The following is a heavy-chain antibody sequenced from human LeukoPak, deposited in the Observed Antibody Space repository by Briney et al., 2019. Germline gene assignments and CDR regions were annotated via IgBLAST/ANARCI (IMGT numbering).Heavy chain of an antibody. Sequence: ASVKVSCEASGYTFTSYYMHWVRQAPGQGLEWMGIINPSGGSTSYAQKFQGRVTMTRDTSTSTVYMELSSLRSEDTAVYYCARDSGSYYVGYWGQGTLVTVSS. D-gene: IGHD1-26*01. CDR1: GYTFTSYY. J-gene: IGHJ4*02. V-gene: IGHV1-46*01. CDR2: INPSGGST. CDR3: ARDSGSYYVGY.